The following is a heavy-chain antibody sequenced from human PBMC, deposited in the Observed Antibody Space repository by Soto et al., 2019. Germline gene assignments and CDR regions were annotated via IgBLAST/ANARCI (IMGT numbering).Heavy chain of an antibody. J-gene: IGHJ5*02. CDR3: ARVMAAMKNWLDP. CDR1: EGCISIMDYF. D-gene: IGHD2-2*01. Sequence: SETLGFNCSLYEGCISIMDYFWSWIRQPPGKGLEWIGFIYHTGTTYYNPSLRSRVTISIDTSKSQFSMKLNSVTAADTAVYYCARVMAAMKNWLDPWGQGTMFTGSS. CDR2: IYHTGTT. V-gene: IGHV4-30-4*01.